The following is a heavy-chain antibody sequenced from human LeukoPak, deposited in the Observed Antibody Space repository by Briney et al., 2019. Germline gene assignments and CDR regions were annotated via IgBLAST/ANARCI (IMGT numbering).Heavy chain of an antibody. J-gene: IGHJ4*02. CDR2: IHYSGTT. D-gene: IGHD6-19*01. CDR1: GGSISRYY. Sequence: SETLSLTCTVSGGSISRYYWSWIRQPPGKGLEWIGYIHYSGTTNYNPSFKSRVTISVDTSKNQFSLKLSSVTAADTAVYYCAGGGQWLAFDYWGQGTLVTVSS. V-gene: IGHV4-59*01. CDR3: AGGGQWLAFDY.